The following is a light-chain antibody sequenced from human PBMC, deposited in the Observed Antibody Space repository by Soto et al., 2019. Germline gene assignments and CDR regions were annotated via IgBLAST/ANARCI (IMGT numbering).Light chain of an antibody. CDR1: QSVSSGF. CDR3: QQYGSSPLT. Sequence: EIVLTQSPGTLSLSRGERATLSCRASQSVSSGFLAWYQQKPGQAPRLLIYGASSRATGIPDRFSGSGSGTDFTLTISRLEPEAVAVYYCQQYGSSPLTFGGGTKVEIK. J-gene: IGKJ4*01. V-gene: IGKV3-20*01. CDR2: GAS.